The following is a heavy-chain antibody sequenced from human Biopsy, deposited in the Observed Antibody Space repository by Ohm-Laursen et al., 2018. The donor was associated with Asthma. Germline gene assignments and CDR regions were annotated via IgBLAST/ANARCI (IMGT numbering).Heavy chain of an antibody. D-gene: IGHD6-19*01. J-gene: IGHJ6*02. CDR1: GGTFSNFA. Sequence: SVKVSCKSPGGTFSNFAISWVRQAPRQGLEWLGGIMTVFGTTNYAQKFQGRVTITADESTSTAYMEVTSLRSEDTAIYYCARCQVGYSSGWSLLLKKIYYSGMDVWGQGTAVTVSS. CDR3: ARCQVGYSSGWSLLLKKIYYSGMDV. V-gene: IGHV1-69*13. CDR2: IMTVFGTT.